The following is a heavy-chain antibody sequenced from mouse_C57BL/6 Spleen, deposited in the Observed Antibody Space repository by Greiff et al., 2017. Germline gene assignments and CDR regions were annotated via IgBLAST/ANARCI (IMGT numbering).Heavy chain of an antibody. V-gene: IGHV1-59*01. Sequence: QVQLQQPGAELVRPGTSVKLSCKASGYTFTSYWMHWVKQRPGQGLEWIGVIDPSDSYTNYNQKFKGKATLTVDTSSSTAYLQLSSLTSEDSAVYYCARSVSNHQGPFDYWGQGTTLTVSS. J-gene: IGHJ2*01. CDR1: GYTFTSYW. D-gene: IGHD2-5*01. CDR2: IDPSDSYT. CDR3: ARSVSNHQGPFDY.